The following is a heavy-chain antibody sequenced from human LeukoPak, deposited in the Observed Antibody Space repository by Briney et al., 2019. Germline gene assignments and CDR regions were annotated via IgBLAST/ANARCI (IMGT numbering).Heavy chain of an antibody. D-gene: IGHD3-22*01. CDR2: ISSSGNT. CDR3: ARGSSGYYYGLSY. V-gene: IGHV3-23*01. CDR1: GFTFSRSA. Sequence: GGSLRLSCAASGFTFSRSAMTWVRQTPGKGLDWVSSISSSGNTYYADSVKGRFTISRHNSKNTLYLQMNSLRAEDTAVYYCARGSSGYYYGLSYWGQGTLVTVSS. J-gene: IGHJ4*02.